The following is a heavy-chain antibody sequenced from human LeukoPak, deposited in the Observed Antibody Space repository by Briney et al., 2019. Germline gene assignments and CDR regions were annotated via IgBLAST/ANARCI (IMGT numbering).Heavy chain of an antibody. D-gene: IGHD6-13*01. J-gene: IGHJ5*02. Sequence: GGSLRLSCAPSTFTVSSNYMSWVRQPPGKGLEWVSVIHTGGNTYYADAVKGRFSISRDNSKNTLYLQMYSLRADDTAVYYCARAQQQLVYSWFDPWGQGTLVTVSS. CDR2: IHTGGNT. CDR1: TFTVSSNY. V-gene: IGHV3-66*01. CDR3: ARAQQQLVYSWFDP.